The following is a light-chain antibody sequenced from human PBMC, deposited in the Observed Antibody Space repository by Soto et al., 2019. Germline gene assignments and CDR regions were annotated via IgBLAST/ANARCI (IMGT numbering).Light chain of an antibody. CDR3: QSYDSSLSGPYV. CDR1: SSNIGAGYD. V-gene: IGLV1-40*01. Sequence: QSVLTQPPSVSGAPGQRVIISCTGSSSNIGAGYDVHWYQQLPGTTPILLIYRNNNRPSGVPERFSGSRSGTSASLAITGLQAEDEADYYCQSYDSSLSGPYVFGAGTKVAVL. CDR2: RNN. J-gene: IGLJ1*01.